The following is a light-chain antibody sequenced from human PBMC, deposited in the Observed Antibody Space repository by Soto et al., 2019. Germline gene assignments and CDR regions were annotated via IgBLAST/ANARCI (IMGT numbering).Light chain of an antibody. Sequence: QSALTQPASVSGSPGQSITISCTGTSSDVGGSNFVSWYQQHPGKVPKLMIYEVSNRPSGVSNRFSGSKSGNTASLTISGLQADDEADYYCSSSSSTRTIFGGGTKLTVL. V-gene: IGLV2-14*01. J-gene: IGLJ2*01. CDR2: EVS. CDR3: SSSSSTRTI. CDR1: SSDVGGSNF.